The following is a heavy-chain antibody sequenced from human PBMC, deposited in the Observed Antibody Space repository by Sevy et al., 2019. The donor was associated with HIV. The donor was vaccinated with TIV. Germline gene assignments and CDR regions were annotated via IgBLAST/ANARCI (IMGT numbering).Heavy chain of an antibody. CDR1: GFTFSTYS. J-gene: IGHJ4*02. V-gene: IGHV3-21*01. CDR3: ARDSGYTGYD. CDR2: INRSSTYI. D-gene: IGHD5-12*01. Sequence: GESLKISCATSGFTFSTYSMNWVRQAPGKGLEWVSSINRSSTYIYYTDSVKGRFTLSRDNARNSLYLQMNSLRVDDTAVYYCARDSGYTGYDWGQGTLVTVSS.